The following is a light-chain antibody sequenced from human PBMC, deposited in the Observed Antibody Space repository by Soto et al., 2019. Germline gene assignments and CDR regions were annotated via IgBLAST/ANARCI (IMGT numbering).Light chain of an antibody. Sequence: QSVLTQPASVSGSAGQSITIPCTGSSRDIGLYNHVSWYQQHAGKAPKLMIYDVSYRPSGIFDRFSGSKSGNTASLTISGLQPEDEADYYCSSYGASSTLFGGGTQLTVL. V-gene: IGLV2-14*03. CDR3: SSYGASSTL. J-gene: IGLJ2*01. CDR1: SRDIGLYNH. CDR2: DVS.